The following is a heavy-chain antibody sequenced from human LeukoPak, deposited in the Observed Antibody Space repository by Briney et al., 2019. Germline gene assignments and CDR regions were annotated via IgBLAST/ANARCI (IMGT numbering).Heavy chain of an antibody. V-gene: IGHV3-7*01. J-gene: IGHJ4*02. Sequence: GGSLRLSCAASGFTFSSYWMSWVRQAPGKGLEWVGNIKQDGSEKYYVDSVKGRFTISRDNAKNSLYLQMNSLRAEDTAVYYCARDLTRGENDYWGQGTLVTVSS. CDR3: ARDLTRGENDY. CDR1: GFTFSSYW. CDR2: IKQDGSEK. D-gene: IGHD3-10*01.